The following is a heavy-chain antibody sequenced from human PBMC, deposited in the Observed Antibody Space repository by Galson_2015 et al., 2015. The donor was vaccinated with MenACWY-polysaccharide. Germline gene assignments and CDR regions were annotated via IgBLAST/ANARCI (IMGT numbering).Heavy chain of an antibody. D-gene: IGHD2-2*02. Sequence: SVKVSCKASGYAFTAHYVHWVRQALGQGPEWMAWMNPNTGATNYSQKFQGGVTVTRDTSISTIYMEVSRLRSDDTAVYYCARVYCTETRCYSHLDYWGQGTLVTVSS. CDR1: GYAFTAHY. J-gene: IGHJ4*02. CDR3: ARVYCTETRCYSHLDY. V-gene: IGHV1-2*02. CDR2: MNPNTGAT.